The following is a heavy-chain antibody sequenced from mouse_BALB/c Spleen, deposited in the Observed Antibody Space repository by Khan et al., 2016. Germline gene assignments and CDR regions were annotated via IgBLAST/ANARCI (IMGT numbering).Heavy chain of an antibody. CDR3: ASTFCYFDV. CDR1: GFDFSRYW. Sequence: EVKLLESGGGLVQPGGSLKLSCAASGFDFSRYWMSWVRQARGKGIEGSGESNPDSSTINYTQAIKDKFIISRDNANNTMYLQMSKVRSEDTARYYSASTFCYFDVWGAWPTVTVSS. J-gene: IGHJ1*01. V-gene: IGHV4-1*02. CDR2: SNPDSSTI.